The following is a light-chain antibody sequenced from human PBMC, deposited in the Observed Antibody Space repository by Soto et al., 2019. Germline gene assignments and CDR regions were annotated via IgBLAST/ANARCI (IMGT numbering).Light chain of an antibody. CDR2: AND. CDR1: NINIGDNH. J-gene: IGLJ1*01. Sequence: QSVLTQPPSVSAAPGQRVTIPCSGSNINIGDNHVSWYQHLPGTAPKLVVYANDRRPSGIPDRFSGSKSGTSATLGITGFQTGDEADYYCGSWDSSLSAYVFGTGTKVTVL. CDR3: GSWDSSLSAYV. V-gene: IGLV1-51*01.